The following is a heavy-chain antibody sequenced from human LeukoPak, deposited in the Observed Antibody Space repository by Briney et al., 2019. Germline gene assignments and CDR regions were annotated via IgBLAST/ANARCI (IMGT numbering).Heavy chain of an antibody. D-gene: IGHD1-26*01. J-gene: IGHJ4*02. CDR2: IIPIFGTA. Sequence: SVKISCKASGGTFSSYAISWVRQAPGQGLEWMGGIIPIFGTANYAQKFQGRVTITADESTSTAYMELSSLRSEDTAMYYCASHSGSYNNYWGQGTLVTVSS. V-gene: IGHV1-69*13. CDR3: ASHSGSYNNY. CDR1: GGTFSSYA.